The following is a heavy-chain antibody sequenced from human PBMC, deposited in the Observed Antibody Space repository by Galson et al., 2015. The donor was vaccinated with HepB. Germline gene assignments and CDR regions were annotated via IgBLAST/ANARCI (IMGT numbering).Heavy chain of an antibody. CDR3: ARQESYYDSSDY. D-gene: IGHD3-22*01. Sequence: QSGAEVTKPGESLKISCTGSGSSFPSYWIGWVRQMPGKGLEWMGIIYPGDSGTRYSPSFQGQVTISADKSISTAYLQWSSLKASDTAMYCCARQESYYDSSDYWGQGTLVTVSS. J-gene: IGHJ4*02. CDR1: GSSFPSYW. CDR2: IYPGDSGT. V-gene: IGHV5-51*01.